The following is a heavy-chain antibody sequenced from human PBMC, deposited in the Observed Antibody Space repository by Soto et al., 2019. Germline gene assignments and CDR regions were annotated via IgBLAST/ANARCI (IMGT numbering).Heavy chain of an antibody. CDR2: ISYDASDK. Sequence: QVQLVESGGGVVQPGRSLRLSCAASAFTFSSYRIHWVRQAPGKGLDWVAVISYDASDKYYADSVHGRFTISRDNSKNKLYLKMNSLRAEDTAVYYCVKERYGQLWLEDYGMDVWGQGTTVTVSS. V-gene: IGHV3-30*18. CDR1: AFTFSSYR. CDR3: VKERYGQLWLEDYGMDV. D-gene: IGHD5-18*01. J-gene: IGHJ6*02.